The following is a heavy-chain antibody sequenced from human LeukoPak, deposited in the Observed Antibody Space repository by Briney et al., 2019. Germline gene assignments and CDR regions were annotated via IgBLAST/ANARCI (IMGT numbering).Heavy chain of an antibody. V-gene: IGHV4-38-2*02. D-gene: IGHD3-22*01. J-gene: IGHJ3*02. CDR2: IYHSGST. CDR1: GYSISSGYY. CDR3: ACVPYYCDSSGYADAFDI. Sequence: KPSETLSLTCTVSGYSISSGYYWGWIRQPPGKGLEWIGSIYHSGSTYYNPSLKSRVTISVDTSKNQFSLKLSSVTAADTAVYYCACVPYYCDSSGYADAFDIWGQGTMVTVSS.